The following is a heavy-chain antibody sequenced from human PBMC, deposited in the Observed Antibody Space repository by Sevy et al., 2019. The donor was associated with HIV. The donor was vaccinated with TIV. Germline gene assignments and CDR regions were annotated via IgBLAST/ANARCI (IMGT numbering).Heavy chain of an antibody. CDR3: ARKLTRGYCSSTSCPRAFDY. Sequence: GGSLRLSCAASGFTFSSYSMNWVRQAPGKGLEWVSSISSSSSYIYYADSVKGRFTISGDNAKNSLYLQMNSLGAEDTAVYYCARKLTRGYCSSTSCPRAFDYWGQGTLVTVSS. CDR2: ISSSSSYI. V-gene: IGHV3-21*01. D-gene: IGHD2-2*01. CDR1: GFTFSSYS. J-gene: IGHJ4*02.